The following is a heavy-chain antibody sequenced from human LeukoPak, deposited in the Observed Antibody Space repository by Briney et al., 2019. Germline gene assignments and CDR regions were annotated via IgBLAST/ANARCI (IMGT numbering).Heavy chain of an antibody. CDR2: ISSSGSTI. CDR3: GRGYSNGPAIDS. CDR1: GFTFSDYY. D-gene: IGHD5-18*01. V-gene: IGHV3-11*04. J-gene: IGHJ4*02. Sequence: GGSLRLSCAASGFTFSDYYMTWIRQATGKGLEWVSYISSSGSTINYADSVRGRFTISRDNAKNSLYLEMNSLRAEDTAVYYCGRGYSNGPAIDSWGQGTLVTVSS.